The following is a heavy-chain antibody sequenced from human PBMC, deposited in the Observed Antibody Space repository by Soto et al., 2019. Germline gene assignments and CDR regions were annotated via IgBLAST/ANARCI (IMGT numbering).Heavy chain of an antibody. J-gene: IGHJ3*02. CDR1: GGSFSGYY. CDR2: INHSGST. Sequence: QVQLQQWGAGLLKPSETLSLTCAVYGGSFSGYYWSWIRQPPGKGLEWIGEINHSGSTNYNPSLKSRVTISVETSKNQFSLRLSSVTAADTAVYYCARGDYDYVWGSYRLDAFDIWGQGTMVTVSS. D-gene: IGHD3-16*02. CDR3: ARGDYDYVWGSYRLDAFDI. V-gene: IGHV4-34*01.